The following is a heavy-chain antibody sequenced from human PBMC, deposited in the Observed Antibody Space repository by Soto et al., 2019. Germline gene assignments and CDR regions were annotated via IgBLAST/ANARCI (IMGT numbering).Heavy chain of an antibody. D-gene: IGHD3-10*01. Sequence: GGSLRLSCAASGFTFSSYWMHWVHQAPGKGLVWVSRINSDGSSTSYADSVKGRFTISRDNAKNTLYLQMNSLRAEDTAVYYCARDRYPLSSYGSGNWFDPWGQGTLVTVSS. CDR1: GFTFSSYW. CDR3: ARDRYPLSSYGSGNWFDP. CDR2: INSDGSST. J-gene: IGHJ5*02. V-gene: IGHV3-74*01.